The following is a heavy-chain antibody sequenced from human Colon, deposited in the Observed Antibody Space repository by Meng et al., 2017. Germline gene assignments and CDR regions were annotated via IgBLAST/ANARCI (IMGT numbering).Heavy chain of an antibody. J-gene: IGHJ4*02. D-gene: IGHD6-19*01. Sequence: GQGRVEPPGPLSLTRAVAGGSIRRSNDWSWVRQPPGKGLEWIGQIYLSGSPSYNPSLESRVTISVDKSKNQLSLRLTSVTAADTAIYYCARHGGWHFDYWGQGTLVTVSS. CDR3: ARHGGWHFDY. CDR1: GGSIRRSND. CDR2: IYLSGSP. V-gene: IGHV4-4*03.